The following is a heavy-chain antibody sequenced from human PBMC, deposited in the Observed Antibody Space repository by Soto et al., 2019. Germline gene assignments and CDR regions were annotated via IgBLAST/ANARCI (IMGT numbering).Heavy chain of an antibody. V-gene: IGHV4-59*06. CDR2: IYYSGST. CDR3: ARATNGGFVVVPAAIPFWFDP. CDR1: GGSITSYH. Sequence: SETLSLTCIVSGGSITSYHWSWIRQFPGKGLEWIGYIYYSGSTYYNPSLKSRVTISVDTSKNQFSLKLSSVTAADTAVYYCARATNGGFVVVPAAIPFWFDPWGQGTLVTVSS. D-gene: IGHD2-2*02. J-gene: IGHJ5*02.